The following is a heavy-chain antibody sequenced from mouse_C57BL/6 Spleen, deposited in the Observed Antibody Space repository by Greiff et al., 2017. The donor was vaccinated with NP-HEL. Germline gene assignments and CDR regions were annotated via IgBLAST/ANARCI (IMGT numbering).Heavy chain of an antibody. CDR2: INYDGSST. CDR3: ARELTGTLDY. Sequence: EVMLVESEGGLVQPGSSMKLSCTASGFTFSDYYMAWVRQVPEKGLEWVANINYDGSSTYYLDSLKSRFIISRDNAKNILYLQMSSLKSEDTATYYCARELTGTLDYWGQGTTLTVSS. V-gene: IGHV5-16*01. D-gene: IGHD4-1*01. CDR1: GFTFSDYY. J-gene: IGHJ2*01.